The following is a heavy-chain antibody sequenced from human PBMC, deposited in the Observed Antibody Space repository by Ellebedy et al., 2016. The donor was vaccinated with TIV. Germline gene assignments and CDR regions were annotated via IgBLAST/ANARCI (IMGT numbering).Heavy chain of an antibody. CDR3: ATDGSYGDYRSPTHAFVM. Sequence: GGSLRLSCAASGFSFSSYWMAWVRHAPGKGLEWVANINQDGREKYYVDSVKGRFTISRDNAQTSLYLQMNSLGADDTAMYYCATDGSYGDYRSPTHAFVMWGQGTMVAVSS. J-gene: IGHJ3*02. CDR2: INQDGREK. D-gene: IGHD4-17*01. V-gene: IGHV3-7*01. CDR1: GFSFSSYW.